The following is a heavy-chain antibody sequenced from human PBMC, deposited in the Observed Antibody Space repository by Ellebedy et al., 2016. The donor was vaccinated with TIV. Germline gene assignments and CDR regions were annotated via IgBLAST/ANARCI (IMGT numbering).Heavy chain of an antibody. D-gene: IGHD2-15*01. Sequence: KVSCKGSGYSFTSYWIGWVRQMPGKGLEWMGIIYPGDSDTRYSPSFQGQVTISADKSISTAYLQWSSLKASDTAMYYCARQGGYCSGGSCYSGWFDPWGQGTLVTVSS. CDR2: IYPGDSDT. V-gene: IGHV5-51*01. CDR1: GYSFTSYW. J-gene: IGHJ5*02. CDR3: ARQGGYCSGGSCYSGWFDP.